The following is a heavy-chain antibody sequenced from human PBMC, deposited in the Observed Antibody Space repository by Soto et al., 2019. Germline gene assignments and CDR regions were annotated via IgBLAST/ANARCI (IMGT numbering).Heavy chain of an antibody. CDR2: IYPDDSDT. CDR1: GYTFTDYW. J-gene: IGHJ6*02. CDR3: ARNSLTGYYNYYYSMDV. Sequence: GESLKISCKGSGYTFTDYWIGWVRQLPGKGLEWMGSIYPDDSDTKYSPSFQGQVTISADKSISAAYLQWSSLKASDTAIYYCARNSLTGYYNYYYSMDVWGQGTTVTVS. D-gene: IGHD3-9*01. V-gene: IGHV5-51*01.